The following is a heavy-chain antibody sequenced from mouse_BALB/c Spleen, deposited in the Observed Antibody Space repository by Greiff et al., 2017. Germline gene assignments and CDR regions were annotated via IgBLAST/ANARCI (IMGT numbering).Heavy chain of an antibody. CDR1: GFTFSDYG. J-gene: IGHJ3*01. Sequence: EVKVVESGGGLVQPGGSRKLSCAASGFTFSDYGMAWVRQAPGKGPEWVAFISNLAYSIYYADTVTGRFTISRENAKNTLYLEMSSLRSEDTAMYYCARDLSGTFAYWGQGTLVTVSA. V-gene: IGHV5-15*02. D-gene: IGHD4-1*01. CDR3: ARDLSGTFAY. CDR2: ISNLAYSI.